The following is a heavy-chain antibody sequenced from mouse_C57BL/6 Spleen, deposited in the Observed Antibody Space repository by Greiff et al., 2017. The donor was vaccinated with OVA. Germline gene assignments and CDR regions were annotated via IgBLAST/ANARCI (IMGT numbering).Heavy chain of an antibody. CDR3: VRNGYSRAMDY. J-gene: IGHJ4*01. V-gene: IGHV10-1*01. CDR1: GFSFNTYA. CDR2: IRSKSNNYAT. D-gene: IGHD2-3*01. Sequence: EVNVVESGGGLVQPKGSLKLSCAASGFSFNTYAMNWVRQAPGKGLEWVARIRSKSNNYATYYADSVKDRFTISRDDSESMLYLQMNNLKTEDTAMYYCVRNGYSRAMDYWGQGTSVTVSS.